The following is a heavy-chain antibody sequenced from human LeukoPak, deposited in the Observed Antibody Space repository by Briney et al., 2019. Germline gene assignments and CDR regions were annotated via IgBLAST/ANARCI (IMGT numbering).Heavy chain of an antibody. CDR3: AKVGMVRGYWGIDY. D-gene: IGHD3-10*01. V-gene: IGHV3-30*18. CDR2: ISYDGSNK. CDR1: GFTFSSYG. J-gene: IGHJ4*02. Sequence: GGSLRLSCAASGFTFSSYGMHWVRQAPGKWLEWVAVISYDGSNKYYADSVKGLFTISRDNSKNTLYLQMNSLRAEDTAVYYCAKVGMVRGYWGIDYWGQGTLVTVSS.